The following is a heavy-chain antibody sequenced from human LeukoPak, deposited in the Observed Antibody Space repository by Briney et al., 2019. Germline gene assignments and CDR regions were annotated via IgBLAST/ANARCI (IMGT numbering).Heavy chain of an antibody. CDR1: GFTFSSYS. CDR2: ISSSSSTI. J-gene: IGHJ3*02. D-gene: IGHD3-10*01. CDR3: ARPLKRGVRGVIGAFDI. Sequence: GSLRLSCAASGFTFSSYSMNWVRQAPGKGLEWVSYISSSSSTIYYADSVKGRFTISRDNAKNSLYLQMNSLRAEDTAVYYCARPLKRGVRGVIGAFDIWGQGTMVTVSS. V-gene: IGHV3-48*01.